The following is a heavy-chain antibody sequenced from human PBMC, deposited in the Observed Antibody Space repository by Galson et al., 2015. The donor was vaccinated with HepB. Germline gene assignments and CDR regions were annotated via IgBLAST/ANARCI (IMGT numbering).Heavy chain of an antibody. J-gene: IGHJ4*02. CDR2: ISGSGGST. Sequence: SLRLSCAASGFTFSSYAMSWVRQAPGKGLEWVSAISGSGGSTYYADSVKGRFTISRDNSKNTLYLQMNSLRAEDTAVYYCAKYDFWSGYYHPYYFDYWGQGTLVTVSS. D-gene: IGHD3-3*01. V-gene: IGHV3-23*01. CDR1: GFTFSSYA. CDR3: AKYDFWSGYYHPYYFDY.